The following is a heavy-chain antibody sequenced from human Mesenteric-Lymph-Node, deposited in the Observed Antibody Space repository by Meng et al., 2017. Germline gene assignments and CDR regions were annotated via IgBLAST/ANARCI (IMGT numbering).Heavy chain of an antibody. J-gene: IGHJ4*02. D-gene: IGHD6-19*01. V-gene: IGHV4-4*02. CDR1: VDSISNNYW. CDR3: AGRQWLGPQ. Sequence: QGRRQESGPGLVKPSGTLSLTCAVSVDSISNNYWWTWVRQSPGKGLEWIGEISHTGTTNYNPSLESRVTISVDKSNNQFSLKLNSVTAADTAIYYCAGRQWLGPQWGQGTLVTVSS. CDR2: ISHTGTT.